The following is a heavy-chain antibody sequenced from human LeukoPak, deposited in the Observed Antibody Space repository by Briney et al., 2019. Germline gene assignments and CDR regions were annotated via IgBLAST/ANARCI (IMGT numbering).Heavy chain of an antibody. CDR2: IYSGGSS. CDR3: ARGGRSSGGYLYNFDY. CDR1: GFTVSSNY. J-gene: IGHJ4*02. D-gene: IGHD1-26*01. V-gene: IGHV3-53*01. Sequence: GGSLRLSCAASGFTVSSNYMSWVRQAPGKGLEWVSVIYSGGSSYYADYVKGRFTLSRDNSKNTLSLQMTGLRAEDTAVYYCARGGRSSGGYLYNFDYWGQGTLVTVSS.